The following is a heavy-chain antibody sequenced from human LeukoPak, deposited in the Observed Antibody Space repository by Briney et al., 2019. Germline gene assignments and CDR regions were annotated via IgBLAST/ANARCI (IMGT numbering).Heavy chain of an antibody. CDR3: ARQIGAPGFDY. CDR1: GGSISSSNYY. J-gene: IGHJ4*02. V-gene: IGHV4-39*01. Sequence: SETLSLTCTVSGGSISSSNYYWGWIRQPPGKRLEWIGSIYQSGNTYYNPSLKSRVTIFVDTAKNQFSLRLNSVTAADTAVYYCARQIGAPGFDYWGQGTLVTVSS. D-gene: IGHD3-10*01. CDR2: IYQSGNT.